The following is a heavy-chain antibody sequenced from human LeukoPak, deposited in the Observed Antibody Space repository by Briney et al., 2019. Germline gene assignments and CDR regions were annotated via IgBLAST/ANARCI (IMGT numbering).Heavy chain of an antibody. CDR2: ISYDGSNK. J-gene: IGHJ6*04. D-gene: IGHD5-18*01. CDR3: AKDGDTAMVSSYYGMDV. CDR1: GFTFSSYG. V-gene: IGHV3-30*18. Sequence: PGRPLRLSCAASGFTFSSYGMHGVRQAPGKGLVWVAVISYDGSNKYYADSLKGRFTISRDNSKNTLYLQMNSLRAEDTAVYYCAKDGDTAMVSSYYGMDVWGKGTTVTVSS.